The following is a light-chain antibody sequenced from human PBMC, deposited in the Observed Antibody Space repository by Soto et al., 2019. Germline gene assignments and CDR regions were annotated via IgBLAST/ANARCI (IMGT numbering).Light chain of an antibody. V-gene: IGKV1-39*01. CDR1: QSIRTY. CDR3: QQSYSTMPT. J-gene: IGKJ1*01. Sequence: DFQMTQSPSSLSASIGDRVTITCRASQSIRTYLNWYQQKPGKAPQLLIYAASRLQSGVPSRFSGSGSGTDFTLTISSLQPEDFATYYCQQSYSTMPTFGQGTKVEIK. CDR2: AAS.